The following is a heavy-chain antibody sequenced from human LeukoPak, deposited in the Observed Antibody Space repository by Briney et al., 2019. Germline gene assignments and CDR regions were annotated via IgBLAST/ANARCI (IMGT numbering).Heavy chain of an antibody. J-gene: IGHJ4*02. CDR2: MSSSGSTI. D-gene: IGHD3-10*01. Sequence: GGSLRLSCVASGFTFSNYEMNWVRRAPGKGLEFVSYMSSSGSTIYYADSVKGRFTISRDNARNSLYLQMNSLRAEDTAIYYCARDYAGLFDYWGQGTLVTVSS. CDR1: GFTFSNYE. CDR3: ARDYAGLFDY. V-gene: IGHV3-48*03.